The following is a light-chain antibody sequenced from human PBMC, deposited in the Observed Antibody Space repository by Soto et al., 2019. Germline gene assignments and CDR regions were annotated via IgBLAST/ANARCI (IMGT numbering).Light chain of an antibody. CDR3: QKYTNVPA. J-gene: IGKJ4*01. Sequence: DIQMXQSPXSLSASVGDRVTITCRASQGISNYLAWYQQIPGKVPKLLISAASTLQSGVPSRFSGSGSGTDFPPPIRSLQPEDVATYYCQKYTNVPAFGGGTKVEIK. V-gene: IGKV1-27*01. CDR2: AAS. CDR1: QGISNY.